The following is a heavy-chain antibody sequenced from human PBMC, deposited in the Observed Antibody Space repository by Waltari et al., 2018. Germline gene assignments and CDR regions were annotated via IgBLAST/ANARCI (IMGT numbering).Heavy chain of an antibody. D-gene: IGHD2-21*02. CDR1: GGSFSDYF. CDR3: ARGPADVLLLTAARKGLFDY. J-gene: IGHJ4*02. V-gene: IGHV4-34*01. CDR2: INHSGST. Sequence: QVQLQQWGADLVKPSETLSLTCSVYGGSFSDYFWSWIRQPPGKGLELIGEINHSGSTNYNPSLQSRVTMSVNTSNNQFSLNLRSVTAADTALYYCARGPADVLLLTAARKGLFDYWGQGTLVTVSS.